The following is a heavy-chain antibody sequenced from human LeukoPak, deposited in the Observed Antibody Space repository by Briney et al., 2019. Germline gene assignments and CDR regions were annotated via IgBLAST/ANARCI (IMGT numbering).Heavy chain of an antibody. CDR3: AKVYGYSSSWSPNNYYYYYYMDV. Sequence: QSGGSLRLSCAASGFTFTTYWMSWVRQAPGKGLEWVSAISGSGGSTYYADSVKGRFTISRDNSKNTLYLQMNSLRAEDTAVYYCAKVYGYSSSWSPNNYYYYYYMDVWGKGTTVAISS. V-gene: IGHV3-23*01. CDR1: GFTFTTYW. D-gene: IGHD6-13*01. J-gene: IGHJ6*03. CDR2: ISGSGGST.